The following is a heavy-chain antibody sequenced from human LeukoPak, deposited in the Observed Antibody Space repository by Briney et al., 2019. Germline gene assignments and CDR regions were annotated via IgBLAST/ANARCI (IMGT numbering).Heavy chain of an antibody. CDR2: IYYSGAT. Sequence: SGTLSLTCTVSGGSISTYYWNWIRQPPGKGLEWIGYIYYSGATNYNPSLKSRVTISVDTSKNQFSLNLSSVTAADTAVYYCARGVYIAAAQYGFWGQGTLVTVSS. D-gene: IGHD6-13*01. V-gene: IGHV4-59*01. CDR1: GGSISTYY. CDR3: ARGVYIAAAQYGF. J-gene: IGHJ4*02.